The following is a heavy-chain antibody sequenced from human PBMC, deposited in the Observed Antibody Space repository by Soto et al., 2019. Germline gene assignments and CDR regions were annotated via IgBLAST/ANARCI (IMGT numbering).Heavy chain of an antibody. CDR1: GFTLSSYG. CDR2: IWYDGSNK. D-gene: IGHD2-15*01. CDR3: ARDGGGYCSGGSCSKDNYYYYGMDV. Sequence: GGSLRLSCAASGFTLSSYGMHWVRQAPGKGLEWVAVIWYDGSNKYYADSVKGRFTISRDNSKNTLYLQMNSLRAEDTAVYYCARDGGGYCSGGSCSKDNYYYYGMDVWGQGTTVTVSS. J-gene: IGHJ6*02. V-gene: IGHV3-33*01.